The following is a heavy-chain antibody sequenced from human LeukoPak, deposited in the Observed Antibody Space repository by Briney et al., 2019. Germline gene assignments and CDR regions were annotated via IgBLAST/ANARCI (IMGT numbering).Heavy chain of an antibody. J-gene: IGHJ4*02. CDR2: VSTYNANT. CDR1: GYTFTSYG. Sequence: ASVKVSCTASGYTFTSYGINWVRQAPGQGLGWMGWVSTYNANTNYAQKLQGRVTMTTDTSTNTAYMELRSLRSDDTAVYYCVRDFVASLAVARLGYFDYWGQGTLVTVSS. CDR3: VRDFVASLAVARLGYFDY. V-gene: IGHV1-18*01. D-gene: IGHD6-19*01.